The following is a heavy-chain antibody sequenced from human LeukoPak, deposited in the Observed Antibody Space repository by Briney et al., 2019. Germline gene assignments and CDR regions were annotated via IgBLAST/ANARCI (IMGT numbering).Heavy chain of an antibody. Sequence: PGRSLRLSCAASGFTFSSYGMHWVRQAPGKGLEWVAVIRYDGSNKYYADSVKGRFTISRDNSKNTLYLQMNSLRAEDTAVYYCARDVETTNWFDPWGQGTLVTVSS. D-gene: IGHD5-24*01. J-gene: IGHJ5*02. V-gene: IGHV3-33*01. CDR2: IRYDGSNK. CDR1: GFTFSSYG. CDR3: ARDVETTNWFDP.